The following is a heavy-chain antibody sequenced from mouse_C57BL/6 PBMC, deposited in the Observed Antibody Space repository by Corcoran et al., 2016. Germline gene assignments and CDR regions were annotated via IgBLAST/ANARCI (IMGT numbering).Heavy chain of an antibody. CDR2: IYAGSGNT. CDR3: ARQQIYYGNPYTMDY. J-gene: IGHJ4*01. D-gene: IGHD2-1*01. CDR1: DYTFTDYY. Sequence: QNQLQQSEPELVKPGASVTISCTASDYTFTDYYKDWVTHRPGQGLGWIGWIYAGSGNTKYNEKFKGKTTLTGHTSSSTAYMQLSSLTSEDSAVYFCARQQIYYGNPYTMDYLGQGTSVTVSS. V-gene: IGHV1-84*01.